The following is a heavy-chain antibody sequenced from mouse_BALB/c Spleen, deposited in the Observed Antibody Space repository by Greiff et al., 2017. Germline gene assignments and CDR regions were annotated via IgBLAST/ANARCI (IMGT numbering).Heavy chain of an antibody. CDR3: AYYGRTRYFDV. J-gene: IGHJ1*01. D-gene: IGHD1-2*01. Sequence: QGHVKQSGAELVRPGTSVKVSCKASGYAFTNYLIEWVKQRPGQGLEWIGVINPGSGGTNYNEKFKGKATLTADKSSSTAYMQLSSLTSDDSAVYFCAYYGRTRYFDVWGAGTTVTVSS. CDR1: GYAFTNYL. CDR2: INPGSGGT. V-gene: IGHV1-54*01.